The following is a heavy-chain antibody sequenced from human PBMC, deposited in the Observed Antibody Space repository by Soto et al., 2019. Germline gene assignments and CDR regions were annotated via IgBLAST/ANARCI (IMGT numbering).Heavy chain of an antibody. CDR2: TYYRSKWYN. Sequence: SQTLSLTCAISGDSVSSNSAAWNWIRQSPSRGLEWLGRTYYRSKWYNDYAVSVKSRITINPDTSKNQFSLQLNSVTPEDTAVYYCARDGEMYSSGWYRWFDPWGQGTLVTASS. V-gene: IGHV6-1*01. J-gene: IGHJ5*02. CDR3: ARDGEMYSSGWYRWFDP. D-gene: IGHD6-19*01. CDR1: GDSVSSNSAA.